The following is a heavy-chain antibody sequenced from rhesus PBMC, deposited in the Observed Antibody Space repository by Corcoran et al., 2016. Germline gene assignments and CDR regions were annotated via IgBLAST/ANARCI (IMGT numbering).Heavy chain of an antibody. V-gene: IGHV4-73*01. CDR2: IDVNGENK. CDR3: AKEPHGGSFGFDF. D-gene: IGHD3-16*01. J-gene: IGHJ4*01. CDR1: GGSISGYY. Sequence: QVKLQQWGDGLVKPSETLSLTCAVSGGSISGYYWNWIRQPPGKGLDWIGNIDVNGENKKYNHSPKKRITKSKDKSKNQFSQELSSVTAADTAVYYCAKEPHGGSFGFDFWGQGVLVTVST.